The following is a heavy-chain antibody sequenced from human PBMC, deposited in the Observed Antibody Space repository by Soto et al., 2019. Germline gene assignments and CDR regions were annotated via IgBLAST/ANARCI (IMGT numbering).Heavy chain of an antibody. J-gene: IGHJ5*02. CDR3: ARDGAPGYCISTSCYPLSNWFDP. Sequence: SVKVSCKASGGTFSSYAISWVRQAPGQGLEWMGGIIPIFGTANYAQKFQGRVTITADESTSTAYMELSSLRSEDTAVYYCARDGAPGYCISTSCYPLSNWFDPWGQGTLVTVSS. V-gene: IGHV1-69*13. D-gene: IGHD2-2*03. CDR2: IIPIFGTA. CDR1: GGTFSSYA.